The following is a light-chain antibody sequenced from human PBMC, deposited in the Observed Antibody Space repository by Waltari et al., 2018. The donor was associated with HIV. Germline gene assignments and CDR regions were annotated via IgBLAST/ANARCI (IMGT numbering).Light chain of an antibody. CDR3: SSYADRNGFYVV. V-gene: IGLV2-8*01. J-gene: IGLJ2*01. Sequence: QSALTQPPSASGSPGQTVPISCTGTTSDIRGSNSSARAQQHPGKAPKLVISEVPTRPSGVPDRFSGSKSGTTAALTVSGLQAEDEADYYCSSYADRNGFYVVFGGGTRLTVL. CDR2: EVP. CDR1: TSDIRGSNS.